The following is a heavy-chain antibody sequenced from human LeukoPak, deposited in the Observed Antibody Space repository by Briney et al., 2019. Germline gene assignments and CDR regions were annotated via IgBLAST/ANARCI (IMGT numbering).Heavy chain of an antibody. CDR2: IYTSGST. J-gene: IGHJ5*02. CDR1: GGSISSYY. V-gene: IGHV4-4*09. D-gene: IGHD6-6*01. Sequence: SETLSLTCTVPGGSISSYYWSWIRQPPGKGLEWIGYIYTSGSTNYNPSLKSRVTISVDTSKNQFSLKLSSVTAADTAVYYCAREIEQLAASWFDPWGQGTLVTVSS. CDR3: AREIEQLAASWFDP.